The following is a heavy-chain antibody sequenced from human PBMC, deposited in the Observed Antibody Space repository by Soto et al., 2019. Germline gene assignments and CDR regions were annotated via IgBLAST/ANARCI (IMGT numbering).Heavy chain of an antibody. CDR2: IIPIFGTA. D-gene: IGHD3-3*01. V-gene: IGHV1-69*13. J-gene: IGHJ6*02. CDR3: ARGSQFGYYDFWSGYDIYYYYGMDV. Sequence: SVKVSCKASGGTFSSYAISWVRQAPGQGLEWMGGIIPIFGTANYAQKFQGRVTITADESTSTAYMELSSLRSEDTAVYYCARGSQFGYYDFWSGYDIYYYYGMDVWGQGTTVTVSS. CDR1: GGTFSSYA.